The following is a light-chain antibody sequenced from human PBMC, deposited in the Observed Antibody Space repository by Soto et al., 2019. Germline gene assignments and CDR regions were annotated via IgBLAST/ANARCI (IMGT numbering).Light chain of an antibody. J-gene: IGLJ2*01. CDR2: DVS. CDR3: SSYTSSSLGVV. CDR1: SRDVGGYNY. Sequence: QSALTQPASVSGSPGQSITISCTGTSRDVGGYNYVSWYQQYPGKAPKLMIYDVSGRPSGVSNRFSGSKSGNTASLTISGLQAEDEADYYCSSYTSSSLGVVFGGGTKVTVL. V-gene: IGLV2-14*03.